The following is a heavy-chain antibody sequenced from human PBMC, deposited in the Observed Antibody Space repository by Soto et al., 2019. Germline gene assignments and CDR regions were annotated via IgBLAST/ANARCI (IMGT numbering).Heavy chain of an antibody. J-gene: IGHJ6*02. D-gene: IGHD2-2*01. Sequence: EVQLVESGGGLVQPGGPLRLSCAASEFTFSRYWMNWVRQAPGQGLEWVVNIKEDGREKYYVDSVKGRFTISRDNAKNSLYLQMNSLRGDDTAVYYCARDLGAPGRGSAVGYYYHYGMDVWGQGTTVTVSS. V-gene: IGHV3-7*05. CDR3: ARDLGAPGRGSAVGYYYHYGMDV. CDR1: EFTFSRYW. CDR2: IKEDGREK.